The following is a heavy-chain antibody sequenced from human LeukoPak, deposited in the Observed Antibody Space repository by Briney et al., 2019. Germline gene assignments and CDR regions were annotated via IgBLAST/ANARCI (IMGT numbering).Heavy chain of an antibody. Sequence: SETLSLTCAVYGGSFSGYYWGWIRQPPGKGLEWIGSIYYSGSTYYNPSLKSRVTISVDTSKNQFSLKLSSVTAADTPVYYCARRDYGDYYIDYWGQGTLVTVSS. CDR1: GGSFSGYY. CDR3: ARRDYGDYYIDY. CDR2: IYYSGST. V-gene: IGHV4-39*01. J-gene: IGHJ4*02. D-gene: IGHD4-17*01.